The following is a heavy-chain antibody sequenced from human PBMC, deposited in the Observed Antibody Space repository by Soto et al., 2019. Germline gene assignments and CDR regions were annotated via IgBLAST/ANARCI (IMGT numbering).Heavy chain of an antibody. J-gene: IGHJ6*02. V-gene: IGHV3-23*01. CDR2: ISGSGGST. CDR3: AKVGGPSTLAYYYYGMDV. D-gene: IGHD3-16*01. Sequence: PGGSMRLSCAASGFTFSSYAMSWVRQAPGKGLEWVSAISGSGGSTYYADSVKGRFTISRDNSKNTLYLQMNSLRAEDTAVYYCAKVGGPSTLAYYYYGMDVWCQETTVTVSS. CDR1: GFTFSSYA.